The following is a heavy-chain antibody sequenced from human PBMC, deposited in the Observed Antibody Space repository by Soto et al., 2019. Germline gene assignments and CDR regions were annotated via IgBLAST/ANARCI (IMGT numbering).Heavy chain of an antibody. Sequence: PSETLSLTCTVSGGSISNHYWSLIRQPPGKGLEWIGCIFGSGITNYNPSLKSRVSISLDTSKNQFSLKLSSVTAADPAVYYCARGRTLLSGYYVDYWGQGTLVTVSS. J-gene: IGHJ4*02. CDR2: IFGSGIT. D-gene: IGHD3-9*01. CDR3: ARGRTLLSGYYVDY. CDR1: GGSISNHY. V-gene: IGHV4-59*11.